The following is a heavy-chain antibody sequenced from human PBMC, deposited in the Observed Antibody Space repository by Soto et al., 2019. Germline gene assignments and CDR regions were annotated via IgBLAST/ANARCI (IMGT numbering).Heavy chain of an antibody. D-gene: IGHD2-2*02. CDR1: GGTFSSYA. CDR3: ARDRGYCSSTSCYRGPFDI. V-gene: IGHV1-69*13. Sequence: GASVKVSCKASGGTFSSYAISWVRQAPGQGLEWMGGIIPIFGTANYAQKFQGRVTITADESTSTAYMELSSLRSEDTAVYYCARDRGYCSSTSCYRGPFDIWGQGTMVTVS. J-gene: IGHJ3*02. CDR2: IIPIFGTA.